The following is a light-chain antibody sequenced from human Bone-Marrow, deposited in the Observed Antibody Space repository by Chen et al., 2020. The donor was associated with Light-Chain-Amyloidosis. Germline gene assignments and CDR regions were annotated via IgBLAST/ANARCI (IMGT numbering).Light chain of an antibody. Sequence: SYVLTHPSSVSVAPGQTATIACGGNNIGSTSVHWYQLTPGQAPLLVVYDDSDRPSGIPERLSGSNSGNTATLTISRVEAGDEADYYCQVWDRSSDRPVFGGGTKLTVL. CDR2: DDS. V-gene: IGLV3-21*02. CDR1: NIGSTS. CDR3: QVWDRSSDRPV. J-gene: IGLJ3*02.